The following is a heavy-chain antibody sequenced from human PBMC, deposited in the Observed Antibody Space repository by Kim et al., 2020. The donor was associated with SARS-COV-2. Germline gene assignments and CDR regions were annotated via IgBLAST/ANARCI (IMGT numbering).Heavy chain of an antibody. J-gene: IGHJ6*02. Sequence: ASVKVSCKASGYTFTSYGISWVRQAPGQGLEWMGWISAYNGNTNYAQKLQGRVTMTTDTSTSTAYMELRSLRSDDTAVYYCARGRRGGREGWLGIYGMDVWGQGTTVTVSS. CDR1: GYTFTSYG. V-gene: IGHV1-18*01. CDR2: ISAYNGNT. CDR3: ARGRRGGREGWLGIYGMDV. D-gene: IGHD3-10*01.